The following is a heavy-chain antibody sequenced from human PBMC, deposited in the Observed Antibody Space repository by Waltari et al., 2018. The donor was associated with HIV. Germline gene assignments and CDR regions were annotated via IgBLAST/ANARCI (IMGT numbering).Heavy chain of an antibody. CDR1: DFSITSGHY. CDR2: VFHSVST. Sequence: QVQLQESGPGLVKPSDTLSLTCAVSDFSITSGHYWGWIRQSPGKGLEWIGSVFHSVSTFYKPSFKSRVSISVDTSKNQFSLKLTSVTAADTAVYYCARQPAPDSTWFQIYFDYWGQGTVVTVSS. V-gene: IGHV4-38-2*01. J-gene: IGHJ4*02. D-gene: IGHD6-13*01. CDR3: ARQPAPDSTWFQIYFDY.